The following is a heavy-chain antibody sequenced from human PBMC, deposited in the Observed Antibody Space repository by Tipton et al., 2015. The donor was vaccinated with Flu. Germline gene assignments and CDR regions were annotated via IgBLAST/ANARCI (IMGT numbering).Heavy chain of an antibody. Sequence: SGFIFSTYGMHWVRQAPGKGLEWVAVIWSDGSNTYYADSVKGRFTISRDNSKNMVYLQMDSLRADDTAVYFCAKEGQYDFWSGYYRAFDHWGQGTLVTVSS. J-gene: IGHJ4*02. CDR2: IWSDGSNT. D-gene: IGHD3-3*01. CDR3: AKEGQYDFWSGYYRAFDH. CDR1: GFIFSTYG. V-gene: IGHV3-33*06.